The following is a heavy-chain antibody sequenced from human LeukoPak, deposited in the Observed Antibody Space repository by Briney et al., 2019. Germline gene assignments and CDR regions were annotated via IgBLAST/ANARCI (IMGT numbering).Heavy chain of an antibody. J-gene: IGHJ4*02. CDR3: ASGGKGGTTRGALDY. CDR1: GGTFSSYA. V-gene: IGHV1-69*06. Sequence: ASVKVSCKASGGTFSSYAISWVRQAPGQGLEWMGGIIPIFGTANCAQKFQGRVAITADKSTSTAYMELSSLRSEDTAVYYCASGGKGGTTRGALDYWGQGTLVTVSS. D-gene: IGHD1-1*01. CDR2: IIPIFGTA.